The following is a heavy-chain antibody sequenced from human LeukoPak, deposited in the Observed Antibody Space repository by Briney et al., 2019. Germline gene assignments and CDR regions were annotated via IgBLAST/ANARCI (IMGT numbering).Heavy chain of an antibody. CDR3: ARGRAHDAFDI. D-gene: IGHD3-10*01. Sequence: PSETLSLTCTVSGGSISSGDYYWSWIRQPPGKGLEWIGYIYYSGSTNYNPSLKSRVTISVDTSKNQFSLKLSSVTAADTAVYYCARGRAHDAFDIWGQGTMVTVSS. CDR2: IYYSGST. V-gene: IGHV4-61*08. CDR1: GGSISSGDYY. J-gene: IGHJ3*02.